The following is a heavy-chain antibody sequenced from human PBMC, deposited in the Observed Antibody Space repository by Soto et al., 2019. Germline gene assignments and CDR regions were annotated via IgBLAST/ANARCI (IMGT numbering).Heavy chain of an antibody. V-gene: IGHV3-23*01. CDR1: GFTFSSYA. Sequence: GGSLRLSCAASGFTFSSYAISWVRQAPGKGLEWVSAISGSGGSTYYADSVKGRFTISRDNSKNTLYLQMNSLRAEDTAVYYCAKASVRGVTAPFDYWGEETLVTGSS. CDR2: ISGSGGST. J-gene: IGHJ4*02. D-gene: IGHD3-10*01. CDR3: AKASVRGVTAPFDY.